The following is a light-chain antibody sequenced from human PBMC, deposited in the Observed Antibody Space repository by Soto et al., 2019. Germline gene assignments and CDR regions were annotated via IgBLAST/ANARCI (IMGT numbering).Light chain of an antibody. Sequence: ILLQQSPATRSLSPGKRATISCSASQTISILLIWYQQKPGHAPRLLIYDVSNRASGIPARFSGSGSGTEFTLTISSLQPDDFATYYFQHDNSYSQAFGQGTKVDIK. CDR2: DVS. CDR1: QTISIL. V-gene: IGKV3-11*01. CDR3: QHDNSYSQA. J-gene: IGKJ1*01.